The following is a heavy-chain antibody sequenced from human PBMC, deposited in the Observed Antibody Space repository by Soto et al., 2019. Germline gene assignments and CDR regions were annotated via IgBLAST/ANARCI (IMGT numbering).Heavy chain of an antibody. Sequence: SETRSLTSTVSGFSLRNYYWSWLRQPPGKGLEWIGYIYYSGSTNYNPSLKSRVTISVDTSKNQFSLKLSSVTAADTAVYYCARHVDYYDSSGYLDYLGQGTLVTVSS. CDR3: ARHVDYYDSSGYLDY. CDR2: IYYSGST. CDR1: GFSLRNYY. D-gene: IGHD3-22*01. V-gene: IGHV4-59*08. J-gene: IGHJ4*02.